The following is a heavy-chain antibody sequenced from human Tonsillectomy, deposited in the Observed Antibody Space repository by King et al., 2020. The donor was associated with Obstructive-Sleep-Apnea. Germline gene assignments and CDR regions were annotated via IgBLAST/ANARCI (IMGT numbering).Heavy chain of an antibody. Sequence: QLQESGPGLVKPSETLSLTCDVSGDSMNHYYWSWIRQPPGKGLEWIGYIHYLGSTDYNPSLKSRVTISVDTSKNQFSLRLRSVTAADTAVYFCARTGTTFFDHWGPGTLVTVSS. CDR1: GDSMNHYY. CDR2: IHYLGST. V-gene: IGHV4-59*08. CDR3: ARTGTTFFDH. J-gene: IGHJ4*02. D-gene: IGHD1-1*01.